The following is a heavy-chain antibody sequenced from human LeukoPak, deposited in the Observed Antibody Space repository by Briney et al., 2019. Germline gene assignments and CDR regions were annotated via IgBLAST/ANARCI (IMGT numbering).Heavy chain of an antibody. CDR3: ARGAMYYYDRRQMDV. CDR2: INPSSGAT. Sequence: ASVKVSCKASGYTFTASYIHWVRQAPGQGLEWMGWINPSSGATNSAQKFLGRVTMTRDTSMSTAYMELSSLRSEDTAVYYCARGAMYYYDRRQMDVWGKGTMVTVSS. CDR1: GYTFTASY. V-gene: IGHV1-2*02. J-gene: IGHJ6*04. D-gene: IGHD3-22*01.